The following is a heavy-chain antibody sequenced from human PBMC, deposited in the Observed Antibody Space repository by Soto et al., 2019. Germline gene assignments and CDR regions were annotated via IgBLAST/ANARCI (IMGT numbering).Heavy chain of an antibody. J-gene: IGHJ6*02. V-gene: IGHV1-69*13. CDR1: GGTFSSYA. CDR2: IIPIFGTA. Sequence: SVKVSCKASGGTFSSYAISWVRQAPGQGLEWMGGIIPIFGTANYAQKFQGRVTITADESTSTAYMELSSLRSEDTAVYYCAILHCGGSCYLDVWGQGTTVTVSS. CDR3: AILHCGGSCYLDV. D-gene: IGHD2-15*01.